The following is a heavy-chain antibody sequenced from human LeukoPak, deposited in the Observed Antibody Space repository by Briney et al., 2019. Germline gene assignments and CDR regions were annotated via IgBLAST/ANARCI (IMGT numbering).Heavy chain of an antibody. D-gene: IGHD6-13*01. CDR1: GFTFSSYG. V-gene: IGHV3-33*01. Sequence: PGRSLRLSCAASGFTFSSYGMHWVRQAPGKGLEWVAAIWYDGSNKYYADSVKGRFTISRDNSKNTLYLQMNSLRAEDTAVYYCARDVEQQLVLNNWFDPWGQGTLVTVSS. CDR2: IWYDGSNK. J-gene: IGHJ5*02. CDR3: ARDVEQQLVLNNWFDP.